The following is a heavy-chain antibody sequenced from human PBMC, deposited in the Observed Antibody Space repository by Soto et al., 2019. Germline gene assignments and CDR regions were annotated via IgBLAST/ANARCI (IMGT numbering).Heavy chain of an antibody. V-gene: IGHV3-48*03. J-gene: IGHJ4*02. CDR2: ISSSGNII. CDR3: ARARGGYSYGYELDY. CDR1: GFTFSSYE. Sequence: GGSLRLSCAASGFTFSSYEMNWVRQAPGKGLEWVSYISSSGNIIYYADSVKGRFTISRDNAKNSLFLQMNSLRVEDTGVYYCARARGGYSYGYELDYWGQGTLVTVS. D-gene: IGHD5-18*01.